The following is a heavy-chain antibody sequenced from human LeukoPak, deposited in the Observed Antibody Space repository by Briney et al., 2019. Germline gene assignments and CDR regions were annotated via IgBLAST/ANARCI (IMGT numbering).Heavy chain of an antibody. V-gene: IGHV3-33*01. CDR2: IWFDGKTT. CDR3: ARDPPSSGWSFDY. D-gene: IGHD6-19*01. CDR1: GFTFSTHA. J-gene: IGHJ4*02. Sequence: GGSLRLSCAASGFTFSTHAMHWVRQAPAKGLEWVAMIWFDGKTTYYVDSVRGRFTFSRDNSKNTLDLRMNSLRAEDTAVYYCARDPPSSGWSFDYWGQGTLVTVSS.